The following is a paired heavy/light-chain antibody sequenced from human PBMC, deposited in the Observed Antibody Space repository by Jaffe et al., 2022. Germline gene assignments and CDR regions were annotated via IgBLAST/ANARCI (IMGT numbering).Light chain of an antibody. J-gene: IGKJ3*01. Sequence: EIVMTQSPATLSVSPGERATLSCRASQSVSSNLAWYQQKPGQAPRLLIYGASTRATGIPARFSGSGSGTEFTLTISSLQSEDFAVYYCQQYNNWLFTFGPGTKVDIK. V-gene: IGKV3-15*01. CDR2: GAS. CDR1: QSVSSN. CDR3: QQYNNWLFT.
Heavy chain of an antibody. V-gene: IGHV5-51*03. CDR2: IYPGDSDT. CDR1: GYSFTSYW. D-gene: IGHD3-10*01. Sequence: EVQLVQSGAEVKKPGESLKISCKGSGYSFTSYWIGWVRQMPGKGLEWMGIIYPGDSDTRYSPSFQGQVTISADKSISTAYLQWSSLKASDTAMYYCVRPVGGYYGSGSYYNVPHLPYYFDYWGQGTLVTVSS. CDR3: VRPVGGYYGSGSYYNVPHLPYYFDY. J-gene: IGHJ4*02.